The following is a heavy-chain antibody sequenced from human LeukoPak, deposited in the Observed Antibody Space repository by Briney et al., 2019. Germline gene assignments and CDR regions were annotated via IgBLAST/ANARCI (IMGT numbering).Heavy chain of an antibody. V-gene: IGHV1-2*02. Sequence: ASVKVSCKASGYTFTGYYMHWVRQAPGQGLEWMGWINPNSGGTNYAQKFQGRVTMTRDTSISTAYMELSRLRSDDTAVYYCARDVGGYDILTGYYKANAFDIWGQGTMVTVSS. J-gene: IGHJ3*02. D-gene: IGHD3-9*01. CDR2: INPNSGGT. CDR3: ARDVGGYDILTGYYKANAFDI. CDR1: GYTFTGYY.